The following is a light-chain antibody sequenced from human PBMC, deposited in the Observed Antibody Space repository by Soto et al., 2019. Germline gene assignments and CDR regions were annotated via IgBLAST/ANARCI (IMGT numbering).Light chain of an antibody. V-gene: IGKV1-5*03. CDR1: QTISSW. J-gene: IGKJ1*01. Sequence: DIQMTQSPSTLSGSVGDRVTITYRASQTISSWLAWYQQKPGKAPKLLIYKASTLKSGVPSRLSGSGSGTEFTLTISRLQPDDFETYYCQPYTSYSEAFRQGTKVEPK. CDR2: KAS. CDR3: QPYTSYSEA.